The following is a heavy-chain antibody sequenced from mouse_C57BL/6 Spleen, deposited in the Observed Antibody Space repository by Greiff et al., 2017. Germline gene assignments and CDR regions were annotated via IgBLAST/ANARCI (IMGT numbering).Heavy chain of an antibody. V-gene: IGHV1-74*01. CDR3: AIFYSNTGNAMDY. CDR1: GYTLPRYW. CDR2: IHPSASET. Sequence: QVQLQQPGAELVKPGASVKVSCKASGYTLPRYWTHWVKQRPGQGLEWIGRIHPSASETNYKQKFKGKATWTVNKSSSTAYRQLSSLTSEDSAVYYCAIFYSNTGNAMDYWGQGTSVTVSA. D-gene: IGHD2-5*01. J-gene: IGHJ4*01.